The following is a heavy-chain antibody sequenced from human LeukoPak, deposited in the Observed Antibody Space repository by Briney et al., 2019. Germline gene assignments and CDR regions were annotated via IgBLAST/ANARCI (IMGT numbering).Heavy chain of an antibody. V-gene: IGHV3-7*01. D-gene: IGHD5-18*01. CDR1: GFTFSNYW. J-gene: IGHJ4*02. CDR3: ARDPGYSYGCDY. Sequence: GGSLRLSCVASGFTFSNYWMSWVRRAPGKGLEWVANIKQDGSETYYVDSVRGRFTISRDNAKKSLYLQMNSLRAEDTAVYYCARDPGYSYGCDYWGQGTLVTVSS. CDR2: IKQDGSET.